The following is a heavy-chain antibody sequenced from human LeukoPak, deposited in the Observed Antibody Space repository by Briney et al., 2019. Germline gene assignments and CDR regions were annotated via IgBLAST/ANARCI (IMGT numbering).Heavy chain of an antibody. CDR1: GFTFSSYA. V-gene: IGHV3-23*01. D-gene: IGHD3-10*01. CDR3: AKAPMVRGVWYFDY. CDR2: ISGSGGST. J-gene: IGHJ4*02. Sequence: PGGSLRLSCAAPGFTFSSYAMSWVRQAPGKGLEWVSAISGSGGSTYYADSVKGRFTISRDNSKNTLYLQMNSLRAEDTAVYYCAKAPMVRGVWYFDYWGQGTLVTVSS.